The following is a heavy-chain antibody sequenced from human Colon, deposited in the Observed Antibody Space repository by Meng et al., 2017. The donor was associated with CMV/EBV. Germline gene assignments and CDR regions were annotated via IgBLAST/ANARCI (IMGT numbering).Heavy chain of an antibody. CDR1: GYTFSNNY. Sequence: QVQLVQSGAEVRKPGASVKVSCTATGYTFSNNYIHWVRQAPGQGLEWMGIINPSGGTANSAQKFQGRVSMTRDTSTSTVYLELSSLRSEDTAMYYCTRDIVLWGQGTLVTVSS. V-gene: IGHV1-46*01. CDR3: TRDIVL. CDR2: INPSGGTA. J-gene: IGHJ4*02. D-gene: IGHD2-15*01.